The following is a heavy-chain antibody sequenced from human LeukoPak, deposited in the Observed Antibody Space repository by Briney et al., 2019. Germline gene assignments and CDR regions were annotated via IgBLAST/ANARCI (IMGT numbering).Heavy chain of an antibody. CDR1: GYTFTSYG. CDR2: ISAYNGNT. CDR3: ARDRGYCSSTSCSGLDY. Sequence: ASVKVSCKASGYTFTSYGISWVRQAPGQGLEWMGWISAYNGNTNYAQKLQGRVTMTTDTSTSTAYMELRSLRSDDTAVYYCARDRGYCSSTSCSGLDYWGQGTLVTVFS. J-gene: IGHJ4*02. V-gene: IGHV1-18*01. D-gene: IGHD2-2*01.